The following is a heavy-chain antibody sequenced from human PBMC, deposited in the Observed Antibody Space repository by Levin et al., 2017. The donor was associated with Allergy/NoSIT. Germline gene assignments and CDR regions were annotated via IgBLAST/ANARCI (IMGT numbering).Heavy chain of an antibody. J-gene: IGHJ6*02. CDR3: ARDRVIRSSSNYYYGMDG. CDR1: GGSISSYY. D-gene: IGHD6-6*01. CDR2: IYYSGDT. Sequence: RASETLSLTCTVLGGSISSYYWSWIRQPPGKGLEWIGYIYYSGDTNYNPSLKSRVTISLDTSKNQFSLKMTSVTAADAAVYYCARDRVIRSSSNYYYGMDGWGQGTTVTVSS. V-gene: IGHV4-59*01.